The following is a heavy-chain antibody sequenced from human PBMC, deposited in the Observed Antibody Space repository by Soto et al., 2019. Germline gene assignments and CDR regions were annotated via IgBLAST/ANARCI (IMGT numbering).Heavy chain of an antibody. CDR3: AKWYCSGGSCYPTFDS. CDR2: ISGSGGST. Sequence: EVQLLESGGGFVQPGESLRLSCAGSGFTLKNYAMSWVRQAPGKGLEWVSGISGSGGSTYYTDSVKGRFTMSRDNSKNTLYLQMNSLRAEDTAVYYCAKWYCSGGSCYPTFDSWGQGTLVTVSS. D-gene: IGHD2-15*01. J-gene: IGHJ4*02. CDR1: GFTLKNYA. V-gene: IGHV3-23*01.